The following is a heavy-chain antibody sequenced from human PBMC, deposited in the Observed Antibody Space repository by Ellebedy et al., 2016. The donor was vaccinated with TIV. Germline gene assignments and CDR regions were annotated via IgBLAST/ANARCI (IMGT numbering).Heavy chain of an antibody. CDR2: MYYSGST. V-gene: IGHV4-59*08. CDR1: GGSIRSYY. CDR3: ASYSETYLDY. Sequence: MPSETLSLTCTVSGGSIRSYYWSWIRQPPGKGLEWIGYMYYSGSTNYNPSLKSRVTISVDTSKNQFSLKLSSVTAADTAVYYCASYSETYLDYWGQGTLVTVSS. D-gene: IGHD1-26*01. J-gene: IGHJ4*02.